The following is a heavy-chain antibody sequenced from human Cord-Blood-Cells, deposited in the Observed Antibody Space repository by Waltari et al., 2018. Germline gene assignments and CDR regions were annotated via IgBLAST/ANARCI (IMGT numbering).Heavy chain of an antibody. Sequence: QVQLQQWGAGLLKLSETLSLTCAVYGGSFSGYYWSWIRQPPGKGLEGIGEINHRGSTNYSPSRKSRVTISVDTSKNQFSLKLSSVTAADTAVYYCARVNYYGSGSYTIDYWGQGTLVTVSS. D-gene: IGHD3-10*01. CDR3: ARVNYYGSGSYTIDY. CDR2: INHRGST. J-gene: IGHJ4*02. V-gene: IGHV4-34*01. CDR1: GGSFSGYY.